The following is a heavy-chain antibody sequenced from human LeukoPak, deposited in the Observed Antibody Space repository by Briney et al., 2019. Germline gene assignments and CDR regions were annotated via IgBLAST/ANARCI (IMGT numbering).Heavy chain of an antibody. CDR1: GYTFTSYA. D-gene: IGHD1-26*01. Sequence: ASVKVSCKASGYTFTSYAMNWVRQAPGQGLEWMGCISPYNGNTNYAQNLQGRVTMTADTFTSTAYMELRSLLSDDTAVYYCARGRGVGYTTFDYWGQGTLVTVSS. CDR3: ARGRGVGYTTFDY. CDR2: ISPYNGNT. J-gene: IGHJ4*02. V-gene: IGHV1-18*01.